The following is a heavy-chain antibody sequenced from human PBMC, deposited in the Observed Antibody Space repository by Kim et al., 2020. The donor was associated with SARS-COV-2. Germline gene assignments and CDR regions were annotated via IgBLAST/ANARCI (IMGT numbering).Heavy chain of an antibody. J-gene: IGHJ6*02. CDR3: ARDRQWPIGGGMDF. CDR1: GYTFTSYT. V-gene: IGHV7-4-1*02. Sequence: ASVKVSCKTSGYTFTSYTINWVRQAPGQGLEWMGWINTDTGNPTYAPGFTGRFVFSLDTSVTTAYLQISSLKAEDTAVYYCARDRQWPIGGGMDFWGQGTTVTVPS. CDR2: INTDTGNP. D-gene: IGHD6-19*01.